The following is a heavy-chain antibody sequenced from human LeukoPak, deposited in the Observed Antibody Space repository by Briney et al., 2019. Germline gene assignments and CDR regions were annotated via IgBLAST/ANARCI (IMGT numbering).Heavy chain of an antibody. CDR3: ARGGSSSSWSLDFDY. CDR1: GFTFSSYE. CDR2: ISSSGSTI. V-gene: IGHV3-48*03. D-gene: IGHD6-13*01. J-gene: IGHJ4*02. Sequence: PGGSLRLSCAASGFTFSSYEMNWVRQAPGKGLEWVSYISSSGSTIYYADSVKGRFTISRDNAKNSLYLQMNSLRVEDTAVYYCARGGSSSSWSLDFDYWGQGTLVTVSS.